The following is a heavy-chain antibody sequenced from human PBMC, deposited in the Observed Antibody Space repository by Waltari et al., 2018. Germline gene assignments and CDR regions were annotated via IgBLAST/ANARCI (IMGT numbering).Heavy chain of an antibody. CDR2: IFGSGAT. J-gene: IGHJ6*03. CDR1: SGIFMSGDFH. Sequence: QVHLQESGPGLVEPSQTLSLTCNVSSGIFMSGDFHWTWIRQPPGRGLEWIGYIFGSGATYINPSLESRATISRGRSGKSFSLRLRSVTAADTAIYYCARDVGYSEFLYYMDVWGEGTMVTVSS. CDR3: ARDVGYSEFLYYMDV. V-gene: IGHV4-30-4*08. D-gene: IGHD5-12*01.